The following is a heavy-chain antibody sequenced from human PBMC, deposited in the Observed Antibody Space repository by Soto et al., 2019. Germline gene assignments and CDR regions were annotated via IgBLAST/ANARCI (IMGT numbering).Heavy chain of an antibody. J-gene: IGHJ6*03. Sequence: ASVKVSCKASGYTFTGYYMHWVRQAPGQGLEWMGWINPNSGGTNYAQKFQGWVTMTRDTSISTAYMELSRLRSDDTAVYYCARDRWIQLWLDYYYYYMDVWGKGTTVTVSS. CDR2: INPNSGGT. D-gene: IGHD5-18*01. V-gene: IGHV1-2*04. CDR1: GYTFTGYY. CDR3: ARDRWIQLWLDYYYYYMDV.